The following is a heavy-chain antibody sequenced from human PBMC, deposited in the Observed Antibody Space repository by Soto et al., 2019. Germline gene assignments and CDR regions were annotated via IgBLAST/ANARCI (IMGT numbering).Heavy chain of an antibody. Sequence: QVQLVQSGAEVKKPGASVKVSCKASGYTFTNNDVSWVRQATGQGLEWMGWMNPGSGDTGYAQKVQGRVTMTRDISIATAYMELSSLRSDDTAIYYCATMATFGSLNWFDPWGQGTLVTVSS. V-gene: IGHV1-8*01. CDR3: ATMATFGSLNWFDP. CDR1: GYTFTNND. D-gene: IGHD3-10*01. J-gene: IGHJ5*02. CDR2: MNPGSGDT.